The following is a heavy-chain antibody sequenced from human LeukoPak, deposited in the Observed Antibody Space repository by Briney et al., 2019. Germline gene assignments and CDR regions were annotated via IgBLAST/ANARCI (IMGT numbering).Heavy chain of an antibody. D-gene: IGHD3-16*01. CDR1: GLTFSNYW. CDR3: ARDGFGTGSN. V-gene: IGHV3-7*03. Sequence: LGGSLRLSCAASGLTFSNYWMDWVRQAPGKGLEWVANIKQDGSVKNYVDSVKGRFIISRDNAKNSLYLQMNTLRADDTAVYYCARDGFGTGSNWGQGTLVTVSS. CDR2: IKQDGSVK. J-gene: IGHJ4*02.